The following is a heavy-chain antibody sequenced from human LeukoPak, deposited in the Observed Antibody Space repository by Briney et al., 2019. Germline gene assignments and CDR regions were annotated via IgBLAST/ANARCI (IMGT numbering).Heavy chain of an antibody. CDR3: ARAYSSSWYWNWFDP. D-gene: IGHD6-13*01. Sequence: PSQTLSLTCAVSGDSISSGDYSWSWIRQPPGTGLEWIGYIYNSGTTNYNPSLKSRVTISVDTSKNQFSLKLSSVTAADTAVYYCARAYSSSWYWNWFDPWGQGTLVTVSS. CDR1: GDSISSGDYS. J-gene: IGHJ5*02. CDR2: IYNSGTT. V-gene: IGHV4-30-4*07.